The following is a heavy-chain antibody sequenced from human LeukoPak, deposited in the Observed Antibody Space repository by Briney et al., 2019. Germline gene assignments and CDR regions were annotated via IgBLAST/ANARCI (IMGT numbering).Heavy chain of an antibody. CDR2: ISYDGSNK. CDR1: GFTFSSYA. V-gene: IGHV3-30*18. J-gene: IGHJ4*02. Sequence: PGGSLRLSCAASGFTFSSYAMSWVRQAPGKGLEWVAVISYDGSNKYYADSVKGRFTISRDNSEKTLYLEMTSLRAEDTAVYYCAKGDSFGSGSYFHYWGQGTLVTVSS. D-gene: IGHD3-10*01. CDR3: AKGDSFGSGSYFHY.